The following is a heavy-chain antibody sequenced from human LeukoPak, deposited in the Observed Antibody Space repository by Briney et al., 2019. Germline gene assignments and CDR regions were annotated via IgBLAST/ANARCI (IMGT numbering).Heavy chain of an antibody. CDR3: AREGGRYNWFDP. V-gene: IGHV4-34*01. J-gene: IGHJ5*02. CDR1: GGSFSGYY. Sequence: SSETLSLTCAVYGGSFSGYYWSWIRQPPGKGLGWIGEINHSGSTNYNPSLKSRVTISVDTSKNQFSLKLSSVTAADTAVYYCAREGGRYNWFDPWGQGTLVTVSS. CDR2: INHSGST. D-gene: IGHD3-16*01.